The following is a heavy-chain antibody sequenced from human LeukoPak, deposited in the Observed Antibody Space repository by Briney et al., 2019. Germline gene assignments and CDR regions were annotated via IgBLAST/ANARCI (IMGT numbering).Heavy chain of an antibody. CDR1: GFTFSSYW. CDR2: IKQDGSEK. V-gene: IGHV3-7*03. D-gene: IGHD3-9*01. J-gene: IGHJ4*02. Sequence: GGSLRLSCAASGFTFSSYWMSWVRQAPGKGLEWVANIKQDGSEKYYVDSVKGRFTISRDNAKNSLYLQMNSLRAEDTAVYYCARGKTYYDILTGYYNIGFDYWGQGTLVTVSS. CDR3: ARGKTYYDILTGYYNIGFDY.